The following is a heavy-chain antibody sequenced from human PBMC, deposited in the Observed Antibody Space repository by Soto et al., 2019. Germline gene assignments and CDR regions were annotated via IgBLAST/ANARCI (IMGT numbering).Heavy chain of an antibody. Sequence: ASVKVSCKASGYTFTSYYMHWVRQAPGQGLEWMGIINPSGGSTSYAQKFQGRVTMTRDTSTSTVYMELSSLRSEDTAVYYCARGFATYYYDSSGYSRNYIDYWGQGTLVTVSS. D-gene: IGHD3-22*01. CDR3: ARGFATYYYDSSGYSRNYIDY. J-gene: IGHJ4*02. CDR1: GYTFTSYY. CDR2: INPSGGST. V-gene: IGHV1-46*01.